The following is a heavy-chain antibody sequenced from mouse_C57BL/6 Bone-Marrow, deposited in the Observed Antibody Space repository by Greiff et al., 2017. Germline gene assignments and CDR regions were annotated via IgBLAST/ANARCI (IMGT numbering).Heavy chain of an antibody. D-gene: IGHD1-2*01. CDR2: SSNKANDYTS. V-gene: IGHV7-1*01. CDR1: GFTFSDFY. CDR3: ARDHHYYDLDY. J-gene: IGHJ2*01. Sequence: EVKLMESGGGLVQSGRSLRLSCATSGFTFSDFYMEWVRQAPGKGLEWIAASSNKANDYTSEYSASVKGRFIVSRDTSQSILYLRMNALRAEDTAIYYCARDHHYYDLDYWGQGTTLTVSS.